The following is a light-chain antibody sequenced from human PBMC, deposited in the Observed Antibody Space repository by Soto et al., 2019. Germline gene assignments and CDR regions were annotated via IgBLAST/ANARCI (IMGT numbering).Light chain of an antibody. CDR2: AAS. J-gene: IGKJ2*01. Sequence: DIQMTQCPSSLSASVGDRVTITCRASQSISNYLNWYQQKPGKAPKLLIYAASSLQSGVPSRFSGSGSGTDFTLTISSLQPEDFAAYYCQQSYSSHTFGQGTNLEIK. CDR1: QSISNY. CDR3: QQSYSSHT. V-gene: IGKV1-39*01.